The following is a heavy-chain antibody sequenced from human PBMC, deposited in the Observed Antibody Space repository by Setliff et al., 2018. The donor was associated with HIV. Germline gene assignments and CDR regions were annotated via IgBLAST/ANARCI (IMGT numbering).Heavy chain of an antibody. CDR1: GFIFSDSW. CDR3: ASMWKVGA. V-gene: IGHV3-7*03. Sequence: GGSLRLSCGASGFIFSDSWMDWVRQAPGKGLEWVATIKKDGREKYYVDSVKGRFTISRDNARTSLYLEMSSLRVEDTAVYFCASMWKVGAWGRGTLVTV. J-gene: IGHJ5*02. D-gene: IGHD1-26*01. CDR2: IKKDGREK.